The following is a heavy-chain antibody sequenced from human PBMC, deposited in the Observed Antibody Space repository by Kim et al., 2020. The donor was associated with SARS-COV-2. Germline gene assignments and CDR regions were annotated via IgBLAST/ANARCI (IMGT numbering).Heavy chain of an antibody. J-gene: IGHJ2*01. V-gene: IGHV3-23*01. D-gene: IGHD3-10*01. CDR1: GFTFSNYA. CDR2: ISGSGVRT. Sequence: GGSLRLSCAASGFTFSNYAMSWVRQAPGRGLEWVSVISGSGVRTYYADSVKGRFTISRDNSKNTLSLQMNSLTAEDTAMYYCAKDPGANLPPWYFDLWGRGTLVTVSS. CDR3: AKDPGANLPPWYFDL.